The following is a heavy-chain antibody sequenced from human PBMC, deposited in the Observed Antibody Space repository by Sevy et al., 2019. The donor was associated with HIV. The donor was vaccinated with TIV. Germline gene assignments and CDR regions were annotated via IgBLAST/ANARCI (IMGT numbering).Heavy chain of an antibody. J-gene: IGHJ4*02. Sequence: GSLRLSCEASGFTFTRYAFHWVRQAPGKGLEWVAVVSKEGTNKYYADSVKGRFTISRDNSRNTLYLQMQSLGADDTAVYFCARDPHSVPHWGSFDSWGQGTLVTVSS. CDR1: GFTFTRYA. CDR3: ARDPHSVPHWGSFDS. CDR2: VSKEGTNK. V-gene: IGHV3-30-3*01. D-gene: IGHD3-16*01.